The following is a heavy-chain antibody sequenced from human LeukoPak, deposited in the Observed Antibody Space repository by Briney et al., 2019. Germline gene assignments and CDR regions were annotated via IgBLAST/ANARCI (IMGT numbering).Heavy chain of an antibody. D-gene: IGHD3-22*01. CDR3: ARGPYSYDSSGAFDI. J-gene: IGHJ3*02. Sequence: SETLSLTCTVSGGSTNNYYWSWIRQPPGKGLEWIGYIHYSGSTNYNPSLKSRVTISVDTSKNQFSLKLSSVTAADTAVYFCARGPYSYDSSGAFDIWGQGTMVTVSS. CDR1: GGSTNNYY. V-gene: IGHV4-59*08. CDR2: IHYSGST.